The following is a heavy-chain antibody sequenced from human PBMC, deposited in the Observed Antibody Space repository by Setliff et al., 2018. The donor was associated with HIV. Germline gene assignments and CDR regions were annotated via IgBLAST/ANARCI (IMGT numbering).Heavy chain of an antibody. D-gene: IGHD3-22*01. CDR2: INHSGST. Sequence: ETLSLTCAVYGGSFSGYYWSWIRQPPGKGLEWIGEINHSGSTNYNPSLKSRVTISVDTSKNQFSLKLSSVTAADTAVYYCARQDYYYDSSGYYRWWEPFSWYFDLWGRGTLVTVSS. J-gene: IGHJ2*01. CDR3: ARQDYYYDSSGYYRWWEPFSWYFDL. CDR1: GGSFSGYY. V-gene: IGHV4-34*01.